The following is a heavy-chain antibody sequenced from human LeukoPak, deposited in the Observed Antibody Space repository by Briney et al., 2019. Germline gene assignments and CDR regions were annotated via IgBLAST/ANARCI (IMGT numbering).Heavy chain of an antibody. D-gene: IGHD2-15*01. V-gene: IGHV4-59*08. CDR3: ARLEVAATGDAFDI. J-gene: IGHJ3*02. CDR2: IYYSGST. CDR1: GGSISSYY. Sequence: PSETLSLTCTVSGGSISSYYWSWIRPPPGKGLERIGYIYYSGSTNYNPSLKSRVTISVDTSKNQFSLKLSSVTAADTAVYYCARLEVAATGDAFDIWGQGTMVTVSS.